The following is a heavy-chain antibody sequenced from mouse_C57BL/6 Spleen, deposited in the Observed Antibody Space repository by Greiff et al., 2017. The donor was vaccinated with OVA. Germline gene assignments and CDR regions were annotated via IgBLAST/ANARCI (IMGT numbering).Heavy chain of an antibody. CDR2: IDPSDSYT. D-gene: IGHD2-3*01. V-gene: IGHV1-69*01. CDR3: ARNDGSLYYFDY. J-gene: IGHJ2*01. Sequence: QVQLQQPGAELVMPGASVKLSCKASGYTFTSYWMHWVKQRPGQGLEWIGEIDPSDSYTNYNQKFKGKSTLTVDKSSSTAYTQLSSLTSEDSSVYYCARNDGSLYYFDYWGQGTTLTVSS. CDR1: GYTFTSYW.